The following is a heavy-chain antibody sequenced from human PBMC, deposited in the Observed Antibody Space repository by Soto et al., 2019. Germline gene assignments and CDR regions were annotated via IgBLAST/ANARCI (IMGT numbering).Heavy chain of an antibody. CDR1: SGSIDNVYW. V-gene: IGHV4-4*02. D-gene: IGHD5-18*01. CDR3: ARHTSGSRGYSYGYFDY. Sequence: SETLSLTCAVSSGSIDNVYWWSWVRQSPGKGLEWIGETSHDGVTNYNPSLKSRVTISVDTSKNQFSLKLSSVTAADTAVYYCARHTSGSRGYSYGYFDYWGQGTLVTVSS. J-gene: IGHJ4*02. CDR2: TSHDGVT.